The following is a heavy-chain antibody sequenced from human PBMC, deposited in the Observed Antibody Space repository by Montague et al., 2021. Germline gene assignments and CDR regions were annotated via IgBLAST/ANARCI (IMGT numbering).Heavy chain of an antibody. Sequence: SLRLSCAASGFTFSNYCMSWVRQAPGKGLEWVADIKQDGSEKHYVDSVKGRFTISRDNAKNSLYLQMNSLRAEDTAVYFCARDQGQGCGGGDCYVGLDYWGQGTLVTVSS. V-gene: IGHV3-7*03. CDR3: ARDQGQGCGGGDCYVGLDY. J-gene: IGHJ4*02. D-gene: IGHD2-21*01. CDR1: GFTFSNYC. CDR2: IKQDGSEK.